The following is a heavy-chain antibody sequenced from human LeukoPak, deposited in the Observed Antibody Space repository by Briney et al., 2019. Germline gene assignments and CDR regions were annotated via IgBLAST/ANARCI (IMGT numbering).Heavy chain of an antibody. Sequence: PGGSLRLSCVASGFTFGKYWMSWVRQAPGKGLEWVAVISYDGSDKFYADSVKGRFTISRDNSMNTLSLQMNSLRAEDTAVYYCTRPLEGGSSWYNPPALWGQGTLVTVSS. CDR3: TRPLEGGSSWYNPPAL. D-gene: IGHD6-13*01. CDR2: ISYDGSDK. V-gene: IGHV3-30*03. J-gene: IGHJ4*02. CDR1: GFTFGKYW.